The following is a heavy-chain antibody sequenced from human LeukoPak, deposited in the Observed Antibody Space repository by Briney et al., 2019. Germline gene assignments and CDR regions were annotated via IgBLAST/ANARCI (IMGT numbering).Heavy chain of an antibody. CDR3: ARIYCSSTSCPPFDY. D-gene: IGHD2-2*01. CDR2: IIPIFGTA. CDR1: GGTFSSYA. Sequence: GASVEVSCKASGGTFSSYAISWVRQAPGQGLEWMGGIIPIFGTANYAQKFQGRVTITADESTSTAYMELSSLRSEDTAVYYCARIYCSSTSCPPFDYWGQGTLVTVSS. J-gene: IGHJ4*02. V-gene: IGHV1-69*13.